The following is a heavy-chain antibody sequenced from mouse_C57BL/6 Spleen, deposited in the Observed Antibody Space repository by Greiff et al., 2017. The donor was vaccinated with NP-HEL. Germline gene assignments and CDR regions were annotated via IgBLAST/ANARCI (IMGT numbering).Heavy chain of an antibody. V-gene: IGHV3-6*01. CDR2: ISYDGSN. Sequence: DVKLVESGPGLVKPSQSLSLTCSVTGYSITSGYYWNWIRQFPGNKLEWMGYISYDGSNNYNPSLKNRISITRDTSKNQFFLKLNSVTTEDTATYYCARVIGYDFYFDYWGQGTTLTVSS. J-gene: IGHJ2*01. CDR3: ARVIGYDFYFDY. D-gene: IGHD2-2*01. CDR1: GYSITSGYY.